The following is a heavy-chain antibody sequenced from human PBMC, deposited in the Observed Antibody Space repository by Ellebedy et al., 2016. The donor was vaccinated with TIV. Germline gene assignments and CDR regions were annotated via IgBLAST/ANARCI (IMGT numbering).Heavy chain of an antibody. CDR3: ARDLAWLVQDY. D-gene: IGHD6-19*01. CDR1: GFSISSNYY. CDR2: ISHNGIS. V-gene: IGHV4-38-2*02. Sequence: MPSETLSLTCTVSGFSISSNYYWGWIRQPPGKGLEWIGSISHNGISYYNPSRRSRVTMSVDRSTNQFSLDLTSVTAADTAVYYCARDLAWLVQDYWGQGTLVTVSS. J-gene: IGHJ4*02.